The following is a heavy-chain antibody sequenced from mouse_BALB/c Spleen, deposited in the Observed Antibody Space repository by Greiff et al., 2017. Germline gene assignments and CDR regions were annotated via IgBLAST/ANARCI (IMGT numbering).Heavy chain of an antibody. CDR3: ARANWDYAMDY. D-gene: IGHD4-1*01. V-gene: IGHV2-6-7*01. J-gene: IGHJ4*01. CDR2: IWGDGST. CDR1: GFSLTGYG. Sequence: VQLQESGPGLVAPSQSLSITCTVSGFSLTGYGVNWVRQPPGKGLEWLGMIWGDGSTDYNSALKSRLSISKDNSKSQVFLKMNSLQTDDTARHYSARANWDYAMDYWGQGTSVTVSS.